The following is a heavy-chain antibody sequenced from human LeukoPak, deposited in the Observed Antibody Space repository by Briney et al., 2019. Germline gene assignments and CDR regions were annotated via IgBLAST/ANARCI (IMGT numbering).Heavy chain of an antibody. V-gene: IGHV3-74*01. CDR1: GFAFSSYW. D-gene: IGHD3-16*02. CDR2: INSDGTMT. CDR3: TNLPTSGEVIVYS. Sequence: PGGSLRLSCAASGFAFSSYWMHWVRQAPGKGLVWVARINSDGTMTNYGDSVRGRFTISRDNAKNTLYLQMNSLRAEDTAVYYRTNLPTSGEVIVYSWGQGALVTVSS. J-gene: IGHJ4*02.